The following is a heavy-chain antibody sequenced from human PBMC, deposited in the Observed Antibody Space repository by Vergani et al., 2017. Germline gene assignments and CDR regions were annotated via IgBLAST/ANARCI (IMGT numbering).Heavy chain of an antibody. D-gene: IGHD3-10*01. J-gene: IGHJ4*02. CDR1: GFTFSSYG. CDR2: IWYDGSNK. V-gene: IGHV3-33*01. Sequence: VQLVESGGGLVKPGGSLRLSCAASGFTFSSYGMHWVRQAPGKGLEWVAVIWYDGSNKYYADSVKGRFTISRDNSKNTLYLQMNSLRAEDTAVYYCARGVGYYGSGSYYPFDYWGQGTLVTVSS. CDR3: ARGVGYYGSGSYYPFDY.